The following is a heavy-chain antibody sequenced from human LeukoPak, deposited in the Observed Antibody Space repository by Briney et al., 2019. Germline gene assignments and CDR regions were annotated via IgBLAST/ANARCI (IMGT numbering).Heavy chain of an antibody. V-gene: IGHV4-59*01. CDR1: GGSISSYY. J-gene: IGHJ4*02. D-gene: IGHD6-19*01. Sequence: PSETLSLTCTVSGGSISSYYWSWIRQPPGKGLEWIGYIYYSGSTNYNPSLKSRVTISVDTSKNQFSLKLSSVTAADTAVYYCARALAVAGRFYFDYWGQGTLVTVPS. CDR2: IYYSGST. CDR3: ARALAVAGRFYFDY.